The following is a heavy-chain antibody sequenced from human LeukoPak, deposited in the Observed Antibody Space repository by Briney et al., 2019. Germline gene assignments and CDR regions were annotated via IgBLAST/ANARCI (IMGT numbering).Heavy chain of an antibody. Sequence: GGSLRLSCAVSGFTFSSYSMNWVRQAPGKGLEWVSSISSSSSYIYYADSVKGRFTISRDNAKNSLYLQMNSLRAEDTAVYYCARESNPYYYDSSGYYYDPEYFQHWGQGTLVTVSS. V-gene: IGHV3-21*01. CDR3: ARESNPYYYDSSGYYYDPEYFQH. D-gene: IGHD3-22*01. CDR2: ISSSSSYI. J-gene: IGHJ1*01. CDR1: GFTFSSYS.